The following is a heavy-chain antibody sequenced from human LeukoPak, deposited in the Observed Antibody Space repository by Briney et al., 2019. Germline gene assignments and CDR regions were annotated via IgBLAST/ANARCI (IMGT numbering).Heavy chain of an antibody. V-gene: IGHV4-4*07. CDR3: ARSSGWHFDY. J-gene: IGHJ4*02. CDR1: GGSISSYY. Sequence: PSETLSLTCTVSGGSISSYYWSWIRQPAGKGLVWIGRIYTSGSTNYNPSLKSRVTMSVDTSKNQFSLKLSSVTAADTAVYYCARSSGWHFDYWGQGTLVTVSS. CDR2: IYTSGST. D-gene: IGHD6-19*01.